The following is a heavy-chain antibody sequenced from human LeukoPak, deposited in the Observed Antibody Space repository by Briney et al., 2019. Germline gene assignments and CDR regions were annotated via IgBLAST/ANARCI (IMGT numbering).Heavy chain of an antibody. CDR1: GYTFTSYA. CDR2: INAGNGNT. V-gene: IGHV1-3*01. CDR3: ARSDDDCSSTSCYFYNYYYGMDV. J-gene: IGHJ6*02. Sequence: ASVKVSCKASGYTFTSYAMHWVRQAPGQRLEWMGWINAGNGNTKYSQKFQGRVTITRDTSASTAYMELSSLRSEDTAVYYCARSDDDCSSTSCYFYNYYYGMDVWGQGTTVTVS. D-gene: IGHD2-2*01.